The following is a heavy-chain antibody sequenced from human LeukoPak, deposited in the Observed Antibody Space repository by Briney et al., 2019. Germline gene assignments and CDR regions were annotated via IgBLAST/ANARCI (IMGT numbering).Heavy chain of an antibody. CDR2: ISSSTSTI. D-gene: IGHD2-8*02. J-gene: IGHJ4*02. CDR1: GFTFSSYS. Sequence: GGSLRLSCAASGFTFSSYSMNWVRQAPGKGLEWISYISSSTSTIYYADSVKGRFTISRDNAKNSLYLQMNSLRAEDTAVYYCARGSGYRPGGWGQGTLVTVSS. V-gene: IGHV3-48*01. CDR3: ARGSGYRPGG.